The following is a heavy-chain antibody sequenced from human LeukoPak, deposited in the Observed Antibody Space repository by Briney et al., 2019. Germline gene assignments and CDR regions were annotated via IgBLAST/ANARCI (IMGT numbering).Heavy chain of an antibody. CDR2: IYYSGNS. Sequence: SATLSVTCTVSGDSICSGGYYWSWIGQHPGQGLEWIGYIYYSGNSYYNPSLKSRLTISVDTSTNNFSLNLNSGIAAETAVYYCARAPGYFSGSDCDSYSHFDSWGQGTLVAVSS. D-gene: IGHD2-15*01. J-gene: IGHJ4*02. V-gene: IGHV4-31*03. CDR1: GDSICSGGYY. CDR3: ARAPGYFSGSDCDSYSHFDS.